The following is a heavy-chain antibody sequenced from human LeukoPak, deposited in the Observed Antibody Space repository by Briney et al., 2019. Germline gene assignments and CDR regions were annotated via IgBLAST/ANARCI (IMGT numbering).Heavy chain of an antibody. CDR3: ARDSGFSGTQRGEY. V-gene: IGHV3-7*01. Sequence: GGSLRLSCAASGFNFNTYWMSWVRQAPGKGLEWVANIKQDGSEKFYVDSMKGRFTISRDNSKNTLYLQMNSLRAEDTAVYYCARDSGFSGTQRGEYWGQGTLVTVSS. CDR2: IKQDGSEK. D-gene: IGHD6-6*01. CDR1: GFNFNTYW. J-gene: IGHJ4*02.